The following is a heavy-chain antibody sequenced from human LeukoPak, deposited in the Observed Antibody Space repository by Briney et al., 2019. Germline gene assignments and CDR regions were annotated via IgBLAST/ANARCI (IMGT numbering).Heavy chain of an antibody. Sequence: GGSLRLSCAASGFTFSSYSMNWVRQAPGKGLEWVSSISSSSSYIYYADSVKGRFTISRDNSKNTLYLQMNSLRAEDTAVYYCARDIPFYDSSGYLDYWGQGTLVTVSS. J-gene: IGHJ4*02. CDR1: GFTFSSYS. CDR2: ISSSSSYI. D-gene: IGHD3-22*01. CDR3: ARDIPFYDSSGYLDY. V-gene: IGHV3-21*01.